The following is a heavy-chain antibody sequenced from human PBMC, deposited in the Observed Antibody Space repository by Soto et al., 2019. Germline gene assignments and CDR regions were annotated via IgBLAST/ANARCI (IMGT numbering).Heavy chain of an antibody. CDR2: IIPMFGTA. CDR1: GDTFHRHA. D-gene: IGHD5-12*01. Sequence: QVQLVQSGAEVRKPGSSVKVSCKGSGDTFHRHALSWVRQAPGQGLEWMGGIIPMFGTANYAQKFQGRVTITADTSTSTAYMALCSLRFEDTAFYYCAVISYDLDYWGQGTLVAVSS. J-gene: IGHJ4*02. CDR3: AVISYDLDY. V-gene: IGHV1-69*06.